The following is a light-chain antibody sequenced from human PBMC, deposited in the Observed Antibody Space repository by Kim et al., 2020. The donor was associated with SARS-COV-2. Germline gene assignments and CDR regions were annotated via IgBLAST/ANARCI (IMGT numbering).Light chain of an antibody. CDR3: QAWDSSTGV. CDR1: ELGDRF. J-gene: IGLJ2*01. CDR2: QDS. Sequence: SVSPGHTATIPCSGDELGDRFTSWYQQKPGQSPVLVIYQDSKRPSGIPERFSGSNSGNTATLTISGTQAMDEADYYCQAWDSSTGVFGGGTRLTVL. V-gene: IGLV3-1*01.